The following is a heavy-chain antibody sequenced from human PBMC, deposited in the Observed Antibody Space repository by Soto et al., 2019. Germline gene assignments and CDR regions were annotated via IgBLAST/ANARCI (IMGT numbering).Heavy chain of an antibody. CDR2: IWYDGSNK. Sequence: GGSLRLSCAASGFTFSSYGMHWVRQAPGKGLEWVAVIWYDGSNKYYADSVKGRFTISRDNSKNTLYLQMNSLRAEDTAVYYCARVDCGGDCYYYYYYGMDVWGQGTTVTVSS. V-gene: IGHV3-33*01. CDR1: GFTFSSYG. CDR3: ARVDCGGDCYYYYYYGMDV. D-gene: IGHD2-21*02. J-gene: IGHJ6*02.